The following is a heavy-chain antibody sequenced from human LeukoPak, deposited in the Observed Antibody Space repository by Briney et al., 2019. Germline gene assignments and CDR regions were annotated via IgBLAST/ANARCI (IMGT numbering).Heavy chain of an antibody. CDR1: GFTFSSYA. D-gene: IGHD6-13*01. V-gene: IGHV3-23*01. Sequence: GGSLRLSCAASGFTFSSYAMSWVRQAPGKGLEWVSAISGSGGSTYCADSVKGRFTISRDNSKNTLYLQMNSLRAEDTAVYYCAKGLAAALYYYYGMDVWGQGTTVTVSS. CDR2: ISGSGGST. J-gene: IGHJ6*02. CDR3: AKGLAAALYYYYGMDV.